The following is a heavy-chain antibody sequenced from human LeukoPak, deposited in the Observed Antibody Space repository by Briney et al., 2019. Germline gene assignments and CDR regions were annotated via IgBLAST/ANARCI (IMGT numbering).Heavy chain of an antibody. V-gene: IGHV3-23*01. J-gene: IGHJ4*02. D-gene: IGHD2-15*01. CDR1: GFTFSSSA. CDR2: ISNNGGYT. CDR3: AKQLGYCSDGSCYFPY. Sequence: GGSLRLSCAASGFTFSSSAMSWVRQAPGKGLEWVSAISNNGGYTYADSVQGRFTISRDNSKSTLCLQMNSLRAEDTAVYCCAKQLGYCSDGSCYFPYWGQGTLVTVSS.